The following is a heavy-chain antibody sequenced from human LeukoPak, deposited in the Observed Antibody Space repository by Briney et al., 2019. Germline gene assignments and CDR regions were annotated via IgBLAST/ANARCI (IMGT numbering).Heavy chain of an antibody. V-gene: IGHV3-30*02. CDR2: IRYDGSNK. CDR1: GFTFSSYG. D-gene: IGHD6-19*01. CDR3: AKDQWQHIEYFQH. Sequence: QAGGSLRLSCAASGFTFSSYGMHWVRQAPGKGLEWVAFIRYDGSNKYYADSVKGLFTISRDNSKNTLYLKMNSLRAEDTAVYYCAKDQWQHIEYFQHWGQGTLVTVSS. J-gene: IGHJ1*01.